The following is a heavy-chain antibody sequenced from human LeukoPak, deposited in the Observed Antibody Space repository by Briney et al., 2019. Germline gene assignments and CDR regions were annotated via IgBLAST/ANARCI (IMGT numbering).Heavy chain of an antibody. Sequence: GGSLRLSCVASGFTSSSHWMSWVRQAPGKGLEWVSYISSSSSTMYYADSVKGRFTISRDNAKNSLYLQMNSLRAEDTAVYYCARADYWGQGTLVTVSS. J-gene: IGHJ4*02. CDR2: ISSSSSTM. CDR1: GFTSSSHW. CDR3: ARADY. V-gene: IGHV3-48*04.